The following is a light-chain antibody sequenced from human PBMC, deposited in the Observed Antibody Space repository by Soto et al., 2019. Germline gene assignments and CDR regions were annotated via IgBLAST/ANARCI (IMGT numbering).Light chain of an antibody. Sequence: DIQMTQSPSSLSASVGDRVTITCRASQIISNYLAWYQQKPGKVPKLLIYAASTMQSGDPSRFSGSGTGTDFTLTISSLQHEDVANYYCHQYNDAQCTCDPGTKVEFK. V-gene: IGKV1-27*01. CDR2: AAS. J-gene: IGKJ1*01. CDR3: HQYNDAQCT. CDR1: QIISNY.